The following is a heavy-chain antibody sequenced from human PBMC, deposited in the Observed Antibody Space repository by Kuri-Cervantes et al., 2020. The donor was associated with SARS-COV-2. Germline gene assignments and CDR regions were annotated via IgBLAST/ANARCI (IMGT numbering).Heavy chain of an antibody. CDR3: AKSSGIFMIYATRAAFDH. J-gene: IGHJ4*02. CDR2: IYSGGSK. Sequence: GESLKTSFAASGFTVSSNYMGWVSQAPGKGLEWVSVIYSGGSKYYADSVKGRFTISRDNSKNTLYLQMNSLRAEDTAVYYCAKSSGIFMIYATRAAFDHWGQGTLVTVSS. CDR1: GFTVSSNY. V-gene: IGHV3-66*02. D-gene: IGHD2-8*01.